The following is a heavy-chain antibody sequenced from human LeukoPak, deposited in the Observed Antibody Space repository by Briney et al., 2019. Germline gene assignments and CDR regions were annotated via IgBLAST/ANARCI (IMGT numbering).Heavy chain of an antibody. V-gene: IGHV3-48*03. D-gene: IGHD3-10*01. J-gene: IGHJ4*02. CDR2: ISRSGDTI. Sequence: GGSLRLSCATSGFTFSRYEMNWVRQAPGKGLEWVSYISRSGDTIYFADSVKGRFTISRDNAKNSLYLQMSSLRAEDTAVYYCARDYASDYWGQGTLVTVSS. CDR3: ARDYASDY. CDR1: GFTFSRYE.